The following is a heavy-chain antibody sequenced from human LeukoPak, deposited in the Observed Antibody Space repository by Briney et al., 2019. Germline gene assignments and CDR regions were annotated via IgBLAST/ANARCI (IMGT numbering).Heavy chain of an antibody. CDR3: ARDGQNNSPYATDV. Sequence: PGGSLRLSCAASGFTFSSYAMHWVRQAPGKGLEWVAGVWYDGSNEDYADSVKGRFIISRDNSKNTLYLQMNSLRVEDTAIYYCARDGQNNSPYATDVWGQGTTVTVSS. J-gene: IGHJ6*02. CDR1: GFTFSSYA. V-gene: IGHV3-33*08. D-gene: IGHD2-21*01. CDR2: VWYDGSNE.